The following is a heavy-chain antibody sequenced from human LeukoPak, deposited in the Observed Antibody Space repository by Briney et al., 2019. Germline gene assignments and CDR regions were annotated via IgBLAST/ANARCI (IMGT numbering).Heavy chain of an antibody. Sequence: ASVKVSCKASGYTFTSYDINWVRQAPGQRFEWMGWINPGNGNTKYSQNFQGRVAITRDTSANTAYMELTSLTFEDTAVYYCARGCTSCQRNFDYWGQGTLVTVSS. CDR2: INPGNGNT. J-gene: IGHJ4*02. CDR3: ARGCTSCQRNFDY. D-gene: IGHD2-2*01. V-gene: IGHV1-3*01. CDR1: GYTFTSYD.